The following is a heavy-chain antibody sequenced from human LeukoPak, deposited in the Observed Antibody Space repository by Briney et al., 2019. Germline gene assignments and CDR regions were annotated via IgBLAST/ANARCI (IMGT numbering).Heavy chain of an antibody. Sequence: GGSLRLSCAASGFTFSSYSMNWVRQAPGKGLEWVSSISSSSSYIYYADSVKGRFTISRDNAKNSLYLQMNSLRAEDTAVYYCARDSAWGLRREDYYYYGMDVWGQGTTVTVSS. V-gene: IGHV3-21*01. CDR1: GFTFSSYS. J-gene: IGHJ6*02. CDR2: ISSSSSYI. D-gene: IGHD1-26*01. CDR3: ARDSAWGLRREDYYYYGMDV.